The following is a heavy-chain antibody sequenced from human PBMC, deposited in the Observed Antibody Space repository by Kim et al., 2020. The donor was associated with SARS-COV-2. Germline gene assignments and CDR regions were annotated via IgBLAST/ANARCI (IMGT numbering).Heavy chain of an antibody. CDR2: IYYSGST. Sequence: SETLSLTCTVSGGSISSSSYYWGWIRQPPGKGLEWIGSIYYSGSTYYNPSLKSRVTISVDTSKNQFSLKLSSVTAADTAVYYCARQGRRGPYSSSPNWFDPWGQGTLVTVSS. CDR1: GGSISSSSYY. CDR3: ARQGRRGPYSSSPNWFDP. D-gene: IGHD6-13*01. J-gene: IGHJ5*02. V-gene: IGHV4-39*01.